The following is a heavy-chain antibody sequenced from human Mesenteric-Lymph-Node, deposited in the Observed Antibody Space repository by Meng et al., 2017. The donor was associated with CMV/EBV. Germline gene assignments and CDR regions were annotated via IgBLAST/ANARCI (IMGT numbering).Heavy chain of an antibody. D-gene: IGHD1-26*01. CDR3: ARICVSGSVPYYYYGMDV. V-gene: IGHV4-59*01. J-gene: IGHJ6*02. Sequence: ESLKISCAASGFTFSTYTMNWVRQAPGKGLEWIGRLYYSGSTKYNPSLKSRVTISVDTSKNEFSLKLTSVTAADTAVYYCARICVSGSVPYYYYGMDVWGQGTTVTVSS. CDR1: GFTFSTYT. CDR2: LYYSGST.